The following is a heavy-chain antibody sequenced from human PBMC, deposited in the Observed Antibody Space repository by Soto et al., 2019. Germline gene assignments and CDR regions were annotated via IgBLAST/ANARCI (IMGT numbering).Heavy chain of an antibody. CDR1: GGSISSGGYY. CDR3: ARTDDFWSGYYAFDI. Sequence: PSETLSLTCTVSGGSISSGGYYWSWIRQHPGKGLEWIGYIYYSGSTYYNPSLNSRVTISVDTSKNQFSLKLSSVTAADTAVYYCARTDDFWSGYYAFDIWGQGTMVTVSS. J-gene: IGHJ3*02. CDR2: IYYSGST. D-gene: IGHD3-3*01. V-gene: IGHV4-31*03.